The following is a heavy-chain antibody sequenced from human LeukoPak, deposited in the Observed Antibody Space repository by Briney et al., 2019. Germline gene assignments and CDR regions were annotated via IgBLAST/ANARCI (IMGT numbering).Heavy chain of an antibody. Sequence: PGGSLRLSCAASGFTFNSYAMTWVRQAPGKGLEWVSVISGGGGGTYYAESVKGRFTISRDKSKNTLYLQMNGLRPEDTAVYYCARETDGFDIWGQGTMVTVSS. CDR1: GFTFNSYA. V-gene: IGHV3-23*01. CDR3: ARETDGFDI. J-gene: IGHJ3*02. CDR2: ISGGGGGT.